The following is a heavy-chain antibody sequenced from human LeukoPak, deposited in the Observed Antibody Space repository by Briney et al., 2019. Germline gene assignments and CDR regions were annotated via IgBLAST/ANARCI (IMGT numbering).Heavy chain of an antibody. Sequence: PSETLSLTCGVSGGSISSGGFSWSWIRQPPGKGLEWIGYIYHSGTTYYMPSLKSRVTISVDRSKNQLSLKLKSVTAADTAVYYCAKMSASSNWFDPWGQGTLVTVSS. CDR1: GGSISSGGFS. CDR2: IYHSGTT. J-gene: IGHJ5*02. V-gene: IGHV4-30-2*01. CDR3: AKMSASSNWFDP. D-gene: IGHD6-6*01.